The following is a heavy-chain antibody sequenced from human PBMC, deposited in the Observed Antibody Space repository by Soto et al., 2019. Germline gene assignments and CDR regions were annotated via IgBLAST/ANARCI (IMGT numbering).Heavy chain of an antibody. J-gene: IGHJ4*02. D-gene: IGHD2-2*01. V-gene: IGHV1-69*01. Sequence: QVQLVQSGAEVKKPGSSMKVSCKASGGTFSSYATSWVRQAPGQGLEWMGGIIPIFGTPNYAQKFQGRVTITADGSTSTAYMELSSLRSEDTAVHFCATAHCGSTSCYYGYWGQGTLVTVSS. CDR2: IIPIFGTP. CDR3: ATAHCGSTSCYYGY. CDR1: GGTFSSYA.